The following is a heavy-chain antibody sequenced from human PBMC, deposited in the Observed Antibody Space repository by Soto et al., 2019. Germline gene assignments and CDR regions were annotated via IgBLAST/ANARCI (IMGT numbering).Heavy chain of an antibody. V-gene: IGHV1-18*01. CDR3: GGVWGVGGSGWYAGGFDY. J-gene: IGHJ4*02. D-gene: IGHD6-19*01. CDR2: ISAYNGNT. Sequence: QVQLVQSGAEVKKPGASVKVSCKASGYTFTSYGISWVRQAPGQGLEWMGWISAYNGNTNYAQKLQGRVTMTPDTHARTRYRELGGAGSDETGVYDRGGVWGVGGSGWYAGGFDYWGQGTLVTVSS. CDR1: GYTFTSYG.